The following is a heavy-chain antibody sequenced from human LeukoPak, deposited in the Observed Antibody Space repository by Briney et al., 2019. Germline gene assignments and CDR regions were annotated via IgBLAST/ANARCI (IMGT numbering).Heavy chain of an antibody. CDR3: VKDRNFGYLWGSAPFDY. CDR1: GFTFSRYA. J-gene: IGHJ4*02. Sequence: GGSLRLSCSASGFTFSRYAMHWVRQAPGKGLEYVSAISGNGGSTYYADSVKGRFTISRDNSKNTLYLQMSSLRAEDTAVYYCVKDRNFGYLWGSAPFDYWGQGNLVTVSS. V-gene: IGHV3-64D*06. D-gene: IGHD3-16*01. CDR2: ISGNGGST.